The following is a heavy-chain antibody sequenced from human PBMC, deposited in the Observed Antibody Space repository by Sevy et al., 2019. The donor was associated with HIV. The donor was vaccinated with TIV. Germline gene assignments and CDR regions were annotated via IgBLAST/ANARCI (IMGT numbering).Heavy chain of an antibody. CDR3: GRVPVAAAGTGIDY. V-gene: IGHV3-74*01. CDR1: GFTFSSYW. J-gene: IGHJ4*02. CDR2: IYVDGRTA. D-gene: IGHD6-13*01. Sequence: GGSLRLSCAASGFTFSSYWMHWVRQAPGKGLVWLSRIYVDGRTASYADSVKGRFAISRDNAKNTLYLQMNSLRAEDTAVYYCGRVPVAAAGTGIDYWGQGTLVTVSS.